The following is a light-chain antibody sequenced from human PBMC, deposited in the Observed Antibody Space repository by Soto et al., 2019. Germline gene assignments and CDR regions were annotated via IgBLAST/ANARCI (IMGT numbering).Light chain of an antibody. CDR2: GAS. V-gene: IGKV3-15*01. J-gene: IGKJ1*01. CDR1: QSVSSN. Sequence: EIVMTQSPATLSVSPGERATLSCRASQSVSSNLAWYQQKPGQAPRLLIYGASTRATGIPARFSGSGSGTEFTLTISSLQSEDLAVYYCQQYNNWPRTLGQGTKVDIK. CDR3: QQYNNWPRT.